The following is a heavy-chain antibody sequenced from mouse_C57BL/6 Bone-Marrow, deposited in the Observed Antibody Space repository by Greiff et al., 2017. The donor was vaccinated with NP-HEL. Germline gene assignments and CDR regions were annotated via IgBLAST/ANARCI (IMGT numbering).Heavy chain of an antibody. J-gene: IGHJ2*01. CDR3: VGQGNYYGSSHEGDY. Sequence: VQLKESGGGLVQPKGSLKLSCAASGFSFTTYAMNWVRQAPGKGLEWVARIRSKSNNYTTYYADSVKDRFTMSRDDAESMLYRKMNNLKTEDTARDYGVGQGNYYGSSHEGDYWGQGTTLTVSS. CDR1: GFSFTTYA. D-gene: IGHD1-1*01. V-gene: IGHV10-1*01. CDR2: IRSKSNNYTT.